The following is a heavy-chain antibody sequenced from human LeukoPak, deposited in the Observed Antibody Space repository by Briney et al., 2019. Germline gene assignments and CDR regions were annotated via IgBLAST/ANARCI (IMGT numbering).Heavy chain of an antibody. D-gene: IGHD3-10*01. CDR1: GFTFSSYS. V-gene: IGHV3-21*01. J-gene: IGHJ4*02. CDR2: ISSSSSYI. Sequence: GGSLRLSCAASGFTFSSYSMNWVRRAPGKGLEWVSSISSSSSYIYYADSVKGRFTISRDNAKNSLYLQMNSLRAEDTAVYYCATITMVRPFDYWGQGTLVTVSS. CDR3: ATITMVRPFDY.